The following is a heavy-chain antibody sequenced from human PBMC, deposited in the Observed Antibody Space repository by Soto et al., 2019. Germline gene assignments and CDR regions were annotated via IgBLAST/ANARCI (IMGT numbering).Heavy chain of an antibody. CDR3: ARVLRSGWSRFDY. D-gene: IGHD6-19*01. J-gene: IGHJ4*02. CDR2: MYHSGST. V-gene: IGHV4-4*02. CDR1: GGSISSDYW. Sequence: QVQLQESGPGLVKPSGTLSLTCAVSGGSISSDYWWTWVSQPPGKGMEWIAEMYHSGSTNSNPSLKSRVTKSVDKTKNQISLKLSSVAAADTAVYYWARVLRSGWSRFDYWGQGTLVTVSS.